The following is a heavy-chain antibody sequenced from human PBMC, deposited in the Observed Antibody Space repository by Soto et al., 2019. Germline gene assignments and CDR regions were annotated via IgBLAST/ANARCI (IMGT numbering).Heavy chain of an antibody. J-gene: IGHJ4*02. CDR1: GYTFTSYD. CDR3: ARESSSSCHDY. Sequence: VASVKVSCKASGYTFTSYDINWVRQATGQGLEWMGWISAYNGNTNYTQKLQGRVTMTTDTSTSTAYMELRSLRSDDTAVYYCARESSSSCHDYWGRGTLVTVSS. V-gene: IGHV1-18*01. CDR2: ISAYNGNT. D-gene: IGHD6-13*01.